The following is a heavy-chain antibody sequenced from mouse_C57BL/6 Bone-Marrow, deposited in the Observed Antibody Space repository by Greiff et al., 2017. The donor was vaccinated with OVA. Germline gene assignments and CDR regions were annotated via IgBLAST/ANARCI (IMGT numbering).Heavy chain of an antibody. Sequence: EVQRVESGGGLVKPGGSLKLSCAASGFTFSSYAMSWVRQTPETRLEWVATISDGGSYTYYPDNVKGRFTISRDNAKNNLYLQMSHLKSEDTAMYYCARLITTESFDYWGQGTTLTVSS. V-gene: IGHV5-4*01. CDR2: ISDGGSYT. CDR1: GFTFSSYA. D-gene: IGHD1-1*01. J-gene: IGHJ2*01. CDR3: ARLITTESFDY.